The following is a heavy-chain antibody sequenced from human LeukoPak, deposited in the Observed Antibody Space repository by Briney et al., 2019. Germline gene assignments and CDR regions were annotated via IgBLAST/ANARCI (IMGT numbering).Heavy chain of an antibody. D-gene: IGHD2-8*01. CDR2: ISGSSAYK. CDR3: ARYKNGDSFDY. CDR1: GFPFSSNT. Sequence: GGSLRLSCAASGFPFSSNTMNWVRQAPGKGLEWVSSISGSSAYKYYADSVKGRFTISRDNAKNSLYLQMDSLRAEDTAVYYCARYKNGDSFDYWGQGTLVTVSS. V-gene: IGHV3-21*01. J-gene: IGHJ4*02.